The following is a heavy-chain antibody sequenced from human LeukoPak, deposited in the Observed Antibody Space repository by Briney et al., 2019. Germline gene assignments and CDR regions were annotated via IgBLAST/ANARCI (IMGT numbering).Heavy chain of an antibody. J-gene: IGHJ3*02. D-gene: IGHD2-15*01. V-gene: IGHV4-39*01. CDR3: ARRPRYCSDSSCWGRTFDI. CDR1: GDSISSSSYY. Sequence: SETLSLTCTVSGDSISSSSYYWGWIRQPPGKGLEWIGSIYYSGSTYYNPSLKSRVTISVDTSKNSLSPKLSSVTTADTAVYYCARRPRYCSDSSCWGRTFDIWGQGTMVTVSS. CDR2: IYYSGST.